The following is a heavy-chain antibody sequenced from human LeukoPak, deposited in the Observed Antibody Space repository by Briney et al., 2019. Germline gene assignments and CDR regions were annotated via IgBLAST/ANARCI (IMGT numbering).Heavy chain of an antibody. J-gene: IGHJ4*02. CDR3: ARDLWAYYDSSGYEFDY. CDR2: INPSGGST. D-gene: IGHD3-22*01. Sequence: ASVKVSCKASEYTFTSYYMHWVRQAPGQGLEWMGIINPSGGSTSYAQKFQGRVTMTRDTSTSTVYMELSSLRSEDTAVYYCARDLWAYYDSSGYEFDYWGQGTLVTVSS. V-gene: IGHV1-46*01. CDR1: EYTFTSYY.